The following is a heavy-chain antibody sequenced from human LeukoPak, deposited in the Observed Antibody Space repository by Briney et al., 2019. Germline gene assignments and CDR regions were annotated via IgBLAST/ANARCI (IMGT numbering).Heavy chain of an antibody. D-gene: IGHD4-23*01. V-gene: IGHV4-34*01. CDR2: INHSGST. CDR3: ARRLGLRWLVSAFDY. J-gene: IGHJ4*02. CDR1: GGSFSGYY. Sequence: SETLSLTCAVYGGSFSGYYWSWIRQPPGEGLEWIGEINHSGSTNYNLSLKSRVTISVDTSKNQFSLKLSSVTAADTAVYYCARRLGLRWLVSAFDYWGQGTLVTVSS.